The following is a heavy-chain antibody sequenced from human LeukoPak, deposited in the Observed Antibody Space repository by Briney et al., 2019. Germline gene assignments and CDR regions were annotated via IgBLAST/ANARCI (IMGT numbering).Heavy chain of an antibody. D-gene: IGHD6-13*01. CDR3: ARVAGQQLVTGWFDP. Sequence: GASVTVSYKASGYTFTDYYMHWVRQAPGQGREWMGWINPNSGGTNYAQKFQGRVTITRDTSISTAYMELSRLRSDDTAVYYCARVAGQQLVTGWFDPWGQGTLVTVSS. J-gene: IGHJ5*02. CDR1: GYTFTDYY. CDR2: INPNSGGT. V-gene: IGHV1-2*02.